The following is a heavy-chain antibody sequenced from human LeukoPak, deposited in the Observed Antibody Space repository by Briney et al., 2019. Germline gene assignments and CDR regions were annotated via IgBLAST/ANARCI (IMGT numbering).Heavy chain of an antibody. CDR3: AINYYDSSGYRDY. J-gene: IGHJ4*02. Sequence: GGSLRLSCAASGFTFSDYYMSWIRQAPGKGLEWVSYISSSSSYTNYADSVKGRFTISRDNAKNSLYLQMSSLRAEDTAVYYCAINYYDSSGYRDYWGQGTLVTVSS. V-gene: IGHV3-11*03. CDR1: GFTFSDYY. D-gene: IGHD3-22*01. CDR2: ISSSSSYT.